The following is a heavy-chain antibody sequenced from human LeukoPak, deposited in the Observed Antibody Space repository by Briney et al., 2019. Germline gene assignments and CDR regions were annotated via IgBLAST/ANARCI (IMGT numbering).Heavy chain of an antibody. CDR3: ARTRIAVAGALGY. V-gene: IGHV4-34*01. J-gene: IGHJ4*02. CDR2: INHIGST. CDR1: GGSFSGYY. Sequence: SETLPLTCAVYGGSFSGYYGSWIRQPPGKGLEWIGEINHIGSTNYNPSLKSRVTISVDTSKNQFSLKLSSVTAADTAVYYCARTRIAVAGALGYWGQGTLVTVSS. D-gene: IGHD6-19*01.